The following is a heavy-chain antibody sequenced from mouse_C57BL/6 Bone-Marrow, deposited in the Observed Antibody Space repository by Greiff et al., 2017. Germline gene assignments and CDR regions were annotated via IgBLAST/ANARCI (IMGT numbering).Heavy chain of an antibody. J-gene: IGHJ3*01. CDR2: IDPENGAT. CDR1: GFNIKDDY. V-gene: IGHV14-4*01. CDR3: TGSQAWFAY. Sequence: EVQLQESGAELVRPGASVKLSCTASGFNIKDDYMHWVKQRPEQGLEWIGWIDPENGATEYASKFQGKATITADTYSNTAYLQRSSLTSEGTAVYYCTGSQAWFAYWGQGTLVTVSA. D-gene: IGHD1-1*01.